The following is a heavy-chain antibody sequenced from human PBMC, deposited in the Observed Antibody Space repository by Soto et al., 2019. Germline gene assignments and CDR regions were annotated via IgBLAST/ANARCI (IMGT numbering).Heavy chain of an antibody. D-gene: IGHD2-15*01. CDR1: GYTFTSYG. CDR2: ISTYNGNT. Sequence: QVQLVQSGAEVKKPGASVKVSCKTSGYTFTSYGITWVRQAPGQGLEWMGWISTYNGNTNYAQKLQDRVTMTTDTSTSTADMELWSLRSDATAVYYCARVGGQSYYAMDVWGQGTTVTVSS. J-gene: IGHJ6*02. V-gene: IGHV1-18*01. CDR3: ARVGGQSYYAMDV.